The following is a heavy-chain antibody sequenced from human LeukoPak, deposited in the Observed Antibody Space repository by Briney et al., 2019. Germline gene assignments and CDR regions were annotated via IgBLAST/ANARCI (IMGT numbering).Heavy chain of an antibody. J-gene: IGHJ1*01. D-gene: IGHD3-22*01. CDR2: FDPEDGET. CDR1: GYTLTEVS. Sequence: ASVKVSCKVSGYTLTEVSMHWVRQAPGKWLEWMGCFDPEDGETIYAQKFQGRVTMTEDTSTDTAYMELSSLRSEDTAVYYCATSGYDSSGYYLGHLQHWGQGTLVTVSS. V-gene: IGHV1-24*01. CDR3: ATSGYDSSGYYLGHLQH.